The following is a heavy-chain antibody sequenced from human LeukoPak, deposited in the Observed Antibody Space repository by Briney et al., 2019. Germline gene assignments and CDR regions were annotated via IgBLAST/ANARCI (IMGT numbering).Heavy chain of an antibody. CDR2: ISGSGGST. CDR3: AKVRRTIFGVLPPHYFDY. J-gene: IGHJ4*02. CDR1: GFTFSSYA. Sequence: PGGSLRLSCAASGFTFSSYAMSWVRQAPGKGLEWVSAISGSGGSTYYADSVKGRFTISRDNSKNTLYLQMNSLRAEDTAVYYCAKVRRTIFGVLPPHYFDYWGQGTLVTVSS. D-gene: IGHD3-3*01. V-gene: IGHV3-23*01.